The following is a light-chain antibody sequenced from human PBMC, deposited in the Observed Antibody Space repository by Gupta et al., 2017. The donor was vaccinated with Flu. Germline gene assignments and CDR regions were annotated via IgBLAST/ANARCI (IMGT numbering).Light chain of an antibody. CDR1: QNINMD. CDR3: QQSSSIVLT. Sequence: DIQMTQSPSSLSASIGDRVTISCRASQNINMDLSWYQHRPGKAPKLLIYAASRLQRGVPSRFSGRGAGTDFTLTISSLQPEDFATYYCQQSSSIVLTFGGGTKVEIK. V-gene: IGKV1-39*01. J-gene: IGKJ4*01. CDR2: AAS.